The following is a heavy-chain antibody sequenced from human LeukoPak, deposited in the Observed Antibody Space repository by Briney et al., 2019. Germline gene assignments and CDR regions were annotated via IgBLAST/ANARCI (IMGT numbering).Heavy chain of an antibody. J-gene: IGHJ4*02. CDR1: GGSISISGYY. V-gene: IGHV4-39*07. D-gene: IGHD6-13*01. Sequence: SETLSLTCTVSGGSISISGYYWAWIRQPPGKGLEWIGSVSSDGGTSHTSLKSRVTMALDTSKNQFSLRLTSVTAADTAVYYCVRETSGSSRTEYWGQGTLVTVSS. CDR2: VSSDGGT. CDR3: VRETSGSSRTEY.